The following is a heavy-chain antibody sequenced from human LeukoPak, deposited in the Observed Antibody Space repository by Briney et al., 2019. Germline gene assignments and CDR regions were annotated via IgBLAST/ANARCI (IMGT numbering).Heavy chain of an antibody. V-gene: IGHV3-21*06. CDR3: VRERFHGSGAPKFDF. J-gene: IGHJ4*02. D-gene: IGHD3-10*01. CDR1: GFTLSSYT. CDR2: ISTSSSSI. Sequence: GGSLRLSCAASGFTLSSYTMHWVRQAPGKGLEWVSSISTSSSSIYYADSVKGRFTISRDNAKNSLHLQVNSLRAEDTAVYYCVRERFHGSGAPKFDFWGQGTLVTVSS.